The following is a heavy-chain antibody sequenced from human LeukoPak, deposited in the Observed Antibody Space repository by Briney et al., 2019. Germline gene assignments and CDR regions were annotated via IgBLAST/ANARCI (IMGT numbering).Heavy chain of an antibody. D-gene: IGHD3-10*01. J-gene: IGHJ5*02. CDR1: GGSISSDNYQ. CDR3: ARYGSGSAWFDP. V-gene: IGHV4-30-4*01. CDR2: INYSGST. Sequence: SQTLSLTCTVSGGSISSDNYQWSWIRQPPGKGLEWIGYINYSGSTYYNPSLKSRITISVDTSKNHFSLKLSSVTAADTAVYYCARYGSGSAWFDPWGQGTLVTVSS.